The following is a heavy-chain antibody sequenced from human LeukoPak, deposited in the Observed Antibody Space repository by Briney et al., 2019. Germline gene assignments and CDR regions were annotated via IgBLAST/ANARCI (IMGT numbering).Heavy chain of an antibody. CDR3: ARAGYYSDY. V-gene: IGHV3-48*03. J-gene: IGHJ4*02. CDR1: GFTFSSYE. D-gene: IGHD3-10*01. CDR2: ISSSGSTI. Sequence: PGGSLRLSCAASGFTFSSYEMNWVRQAPGKGLEWVSYISSSGSTIYYADSVKGRFTISRGNAKNSLYLQMNSLRAEDTAVYYCARAGYYSDYWGQGTLVTVSS.